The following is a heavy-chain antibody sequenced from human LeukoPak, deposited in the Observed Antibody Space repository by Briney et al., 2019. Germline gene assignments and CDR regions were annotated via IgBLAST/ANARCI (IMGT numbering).Heavy chain of an antibody. D-gene: IGHD2-15*01. CDR2: IYYSGST. Sequence: SETLSLTCTVSGGSISSSSYYWGWIRQPPGKGLEWIGSIYYSGSTYYNPSLKSRVTISVDRSKNQFSLKLSSVTAADTAVYYCATCSGGSCYYYYYMDVWGKGTTVTVSS. CDR3: ATCSGGSCYYYYYMDV. J-gene: IGHJ6*03. V-gene: IGHV4-39*07. CDR1: GGSISSSSYY.